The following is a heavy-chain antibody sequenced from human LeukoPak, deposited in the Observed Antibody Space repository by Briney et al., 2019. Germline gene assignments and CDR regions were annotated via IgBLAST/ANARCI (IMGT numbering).Heavy chain of an antibody. CDR2: ISYDGSNK. CDR3: ARTSSGGAFGY. CDR1: GFTFSSYA. V-gene: IGHV3-30*04. J-gene: IGHJ4*02. D-gene: IGHD6-19*01. Sequence: GGSLRLSCAASGFTFSSYAMHWVCQAPGKGLEWVAVISYDGSNKYYADSVKGRFTISRDNSKNTLYLQMNSLRAEDTAVYYCARTSSGGAFGYWGQGTLVTVSS.